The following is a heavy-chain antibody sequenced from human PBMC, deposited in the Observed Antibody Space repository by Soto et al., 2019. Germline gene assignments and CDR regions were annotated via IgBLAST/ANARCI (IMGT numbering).Heavy chain of an antibody. CDR2: IYYSGST. J-gene: IGHJ5*02. D-gene: IGHD3-16*02. CDR3: ARHYDYVWGSYRTGWFDP. Sequence: SETLSLTCTVSGGSISSSSYYWGWIRQPPGKGLEWIGSIYYSGSTYYNPSLKSRVTISVDTSKNQFSRKLSFVTAADTAVYYCARHYDYVWGSYRTGWFDPWGQGTLVTVSS. V-gene: IGHV4-39*01. CDR1: GGSISSSSYY.